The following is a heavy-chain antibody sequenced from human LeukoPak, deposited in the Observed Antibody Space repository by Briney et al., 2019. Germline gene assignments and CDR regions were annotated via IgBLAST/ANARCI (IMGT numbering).Heavy chain of an antibody. D-gene: IGHD3-16*02. Sequence: ASVKVSCKASGYTFTRYYMHWVRQAPGQELEWMGWINPNSGGTNYAQKFQGRVTMTRDTSISTAYMELSRLRSDDTAVYYCARGPRIMITFGGVIVGNWFDPWGQGTLVTVSS. J-gene: IGHJ5*02. V-gene: IGHV1-2*02. CDR3: ARGPRIMITFGGVIVGNWFDP. CDR2: INPNSGGT. CDR1: GYTFTRYY.